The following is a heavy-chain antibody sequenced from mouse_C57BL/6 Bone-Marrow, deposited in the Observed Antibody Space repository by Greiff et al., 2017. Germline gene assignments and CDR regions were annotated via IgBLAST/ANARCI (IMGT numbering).Heavy chain of an antibody. CDR1: GFTFSDAW. J-gene: IGHJ4*01. Sequence: EVKLVESGGGLVQPGGSMTLSCAASGFTFSDAWMDWVRQSPAPGLEWVAEIRNKANNPATYYAKSVTRRFTISRDDSNSSVYLQMNSLRAEDTGIYYCTRYYCNYPGDYCGKGTSVTGSS. V-gene: IGHV6-6*01. CDR2: IRNKANNPAT. CDR3: TRYYCNYPGDY. D-gene: IGHD2-1*01.